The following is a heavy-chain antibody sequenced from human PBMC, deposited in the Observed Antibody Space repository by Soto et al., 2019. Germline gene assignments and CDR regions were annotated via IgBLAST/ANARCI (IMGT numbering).Heavy chain of an antibody. CDR1: GGSLIIGSYY. J-gene: IGHJ6*02. V-gene: IGHV4-61*01. Sequence: ETLSLTCTVSGGSLIIGSYYWSWIRQPPGKGLEWIGYVYYSGSTNYNPSLKSRVTISVDTSKNQFFLNLSSVTAADTAVYYCARDRDPTVAPRAPRRNPYYYYGMDVWGQGTTVTVSS. CDR2: VYYSGST. D-gene: IGHD4-17*01. CDR3: ARDRDPTVAPRAPRRNPYYYYGMDV.